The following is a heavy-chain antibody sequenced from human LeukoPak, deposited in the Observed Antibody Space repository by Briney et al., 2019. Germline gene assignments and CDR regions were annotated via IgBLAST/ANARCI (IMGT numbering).Heavy chain of an antibody. CDR2: IWYDGNNK. Sequence: GGSLRLSCAASGFTFSSCGMHWVRQAPGKGLGWVAIIWYDGNNKYYADSVKGRFTISRDNSKNTVYLQMDSLRAEDTAVYYCARDNIRGAYYLDYWGRGTRVTVSS. J-gene: IGHJ4*02. D-gene: IGHD2/OR15-2a*01. V-gene: IGHV3-33*01. CDR3: ARDNIRGAYYLDY. CDR1: GFTFSSCG.